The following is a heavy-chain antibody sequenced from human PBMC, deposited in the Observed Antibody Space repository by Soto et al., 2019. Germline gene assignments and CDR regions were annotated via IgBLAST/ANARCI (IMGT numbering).Heavy chain of an antibody. Sequence: ESGGGMVQPGGSLRLSCVASGFTFSSYDMHWVRQAPGKGLEYVSSISSNGGTTYYGNSVKGRFTISRDNSKNTLYLQMGSRRAEDMAVYYCVRRVSGNYDYWGQGTRVTVSS. CDR3: VRRVSGNYDY. J-gene: IGHJ4*02. D-gene: IGHD1-7*01. V-gene: IGHV3-64*01. CDR2: ISSNGGTT. CDR1: GFTFSSYD.